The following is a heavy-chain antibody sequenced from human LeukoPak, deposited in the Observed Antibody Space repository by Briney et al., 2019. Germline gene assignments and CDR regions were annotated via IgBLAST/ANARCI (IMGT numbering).Heavy chain of an antibody. V-gene: IGHV6-1*01. Sequence: SQTLSLTCAISGDSVSSNSAAWNWIRQSPSRDLEWLGRTYYRSKWYNDYAVSVKSRITINPDTSKNQFSLQLSSVTAADTAVYYCARAYSGSYYRGKGDAFDIWGQGTMVTVSS. J-gene: IGHJ3*02. CDR1: GDSVSSNSAA. CDR3: ARAYSGSYYRGKGDAFDI. CDR2: TYYRSKWYN. D-gene: IGHD1-26*01.